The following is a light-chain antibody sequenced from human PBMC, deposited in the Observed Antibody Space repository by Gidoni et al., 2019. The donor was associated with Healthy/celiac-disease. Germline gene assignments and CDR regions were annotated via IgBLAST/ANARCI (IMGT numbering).Light chain of an antibody. CDR3: NSRDSSGNHQGV. Sequence: SSELTQDTAVSVALGQTVRITCQGDSLRSYYASWYQQKPGQAPVLVIYGKNNRPSGIPDRFSGSSSGNTASLTITGAQAEDEADYYCNSRDSSGNHQGVFGGGTKLTVL. CDR1: SLRSYY. J-gene: IGLJ3*02. V-gene: IGLV3-19*01. CDR2: GKN.